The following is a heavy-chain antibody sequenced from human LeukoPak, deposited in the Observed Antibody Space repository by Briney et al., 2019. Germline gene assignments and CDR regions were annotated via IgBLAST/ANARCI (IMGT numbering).Heavy chain of an antibody. Sequence: GSLRRSCVGTGFTFSTYAMNWVRQAPGKRLEWVSSISRGSTYIYYADSLRGRVTISRDDAENSLYLQMNSLRAEDTAVYYCARDETRRHDGLDIWGQGTMVSVSS. J-gene: IGHJ3*02. V-gene: IGHV3-21*06. CDR2: ISRGSTYI. CDR3: ARDETRRHDGLDI. CDR1: GFTFSTYA.